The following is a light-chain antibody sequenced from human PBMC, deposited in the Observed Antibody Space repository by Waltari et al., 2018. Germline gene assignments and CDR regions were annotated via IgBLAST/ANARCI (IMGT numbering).Light chain of an antibody. CDR2: AAS. Sequence: DIQLTQSPSFLSASVGARVTITCRASQRISSFLAWYQQKPGKAPKILISAASTLQSGVPSRFSGSGSGTEFTLTISSLQPEDFASYYCQQLNSYPTFGGGTTVEIK. V-gene: IGKV1-9*01. J-gene: IGKJ4*01. CDR1: QRISSF. CDR3: QQLNSYPT.